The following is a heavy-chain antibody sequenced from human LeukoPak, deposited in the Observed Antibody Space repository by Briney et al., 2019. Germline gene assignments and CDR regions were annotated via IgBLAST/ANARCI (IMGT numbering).Heavy chain of an antibody. J-gene: IGHJ4*02. V-gene: IGHV4-34*01. CDR3: ARTKWTLVAATWYFDY. CDR1: GGSISSYY. CDR2: INHSGST. Sequence: SETLSLTCTVSGGSISSYYWSWVRQPPGKGLEWIGEINHSGSTNYNPSLKSRVTISVDTSKNQFSLKLSSVTAADTAVYYCARTKWTLVAATWYFDYWGQGTLVTVSS. D-gene: IGHD2-15*01.